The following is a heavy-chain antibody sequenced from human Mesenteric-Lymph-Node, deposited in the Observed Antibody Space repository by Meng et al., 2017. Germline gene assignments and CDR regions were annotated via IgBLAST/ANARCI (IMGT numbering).Heavy chain of an antibody. CDR1: GFTFSSYA. CDR3: ARVVSWFALDY. D-gene: IGHD6-13*01. V-gene: IGHV3-30*04. Sequence: GGSLRLSCAASGFTFSSYAMHWVRQAPGKGLEWVAVISYDGSNKYYADSVKGRFTISRDNSKNTLYLQMNSLRAEDTAVYYCARVVSWFALDYWGQGTLVTVSS. CDR2: ISYDGSNK. J-gene: IGHJ4*02.